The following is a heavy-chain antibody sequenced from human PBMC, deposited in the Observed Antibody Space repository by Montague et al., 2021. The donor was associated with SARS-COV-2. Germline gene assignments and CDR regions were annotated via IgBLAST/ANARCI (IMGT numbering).Heavy chain of an antibody. J-gene: IGHJ5*02. CDR3: ARGRTDLGAYYDFWSGYYWSGQNWFDP. V-gene: IGHV4-34*01. CDR1: GGSFSGYY. Sequence: SETLSLTCAVYGGSFSGYYWSWIRHPPGKGPEWIGEINHSGSTXXXPSXXXRVTISVDTSKNQFSLKLSSVTAADTAVYYCARGRTDLGAYYDFWSGYYWSGQNWFDPWGQGTLVTVSS. CDR2: INHSGST. D-gene: IGHD3-3*01.